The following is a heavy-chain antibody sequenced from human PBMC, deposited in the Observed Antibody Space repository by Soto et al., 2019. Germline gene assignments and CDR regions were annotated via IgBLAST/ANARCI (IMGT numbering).Heavy chain of an antibody. CDR3: AREKRYFDWLSHTRHYYYGMDV. CDR2: INHSGST. Sequence: SETLSLTCAVYGGSFSGYYWSWIRQPPGKGLEWIGEINHSGSTNYNPSLKSRVTISVDTSKNQFSLKLSSVTAADTAVYYCAREKRYFDWLSHTRHYYYGMDVWGQGTTVT. V-gene: IGHV4-34*01. J-gene: IGHJ6*02. D-gene: IGHD3-9*01. CDR1: GGSFSGYY.